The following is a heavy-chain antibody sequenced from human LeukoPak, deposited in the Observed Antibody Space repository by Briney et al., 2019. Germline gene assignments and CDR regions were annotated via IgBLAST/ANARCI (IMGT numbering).Heavy chain of an antibody. D-gene: IGHD3-22*01. V-gene: IGHV3-48*04. Sequence: GGSLRLSCAASGFTFSSYWMSWVRQAPGKGLEWVSYISSSGSTIYYADSVKGRFTISRDNAKNSLYLQMNSLRAEDTAVYYCARGTDYYYDSSGYDYWGQGTLVIASS. J-gene: IGHJ4*02. CDR2: ISSSGSTI. CDR1: GFTFSSYW. CDR3: ARGTDYYYDSSGYDY.